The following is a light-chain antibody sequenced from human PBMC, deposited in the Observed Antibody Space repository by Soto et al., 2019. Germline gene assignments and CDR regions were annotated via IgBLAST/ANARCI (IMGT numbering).Light chain of an antibody. CDR1: SSDVGGYNY. V-gene: IGLV2-14*01. CDR3: SSYTSSSLV. J-gene: IGLJ2*01. CDR2: EVS. Sequence: QSVLTQPASVSGSPGQSITISCTGTSSDVGGYNYVSWYQQHPGKAPKLMIYEVSNRPSGVSNRFSGSKSGNTASLTISGLQAEDEADYYCSSYTSSSLVFGGGTKLNVL.